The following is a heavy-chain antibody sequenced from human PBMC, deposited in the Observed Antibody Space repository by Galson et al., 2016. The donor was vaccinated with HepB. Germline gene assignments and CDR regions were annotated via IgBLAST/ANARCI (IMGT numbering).Heavy chain of an antibody. CDR2: ISYDGRNQ. J-gene: IGHJ6*02. D-gene: IGHD4-11*01. CDR1: GFTFISYG. Sequence: SLRLSCAVSGFTFISYGMHWVRQAPGKGLEWVAVISYDGRNQHYADSVKGRFTISRDNSKNTLYLQMNSLRAEDTAVYYCARDTRPYSNLRHGMDGWVQGSTVAFAS. V-gene: IGHV3-30*03. CDR3: ARDTRPYSNLRHGMDG.